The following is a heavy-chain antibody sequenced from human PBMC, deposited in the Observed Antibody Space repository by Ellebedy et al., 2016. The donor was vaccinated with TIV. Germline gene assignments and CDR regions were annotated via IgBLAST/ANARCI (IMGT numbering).Heavy chain of an antibody. J-gene: IGHJ3*02. CDR2: ITPIFGTA. V-gene: IGHV1-69*06. CDR1: GGTFNSYA. Sequence: AASVKVSCKASGGTFNSYAIRWVRQAPGQGLEWRGGITPIFGTANYAQKFQGRVTITADKSTRTAYMELSSLETEDTAVYYCARGRAGYTSGSQGAFDIWGQGTMVTVSS. D-gene: IGHD6-19*01. CDR3: ARGRAGYTSGSQGAFDI.